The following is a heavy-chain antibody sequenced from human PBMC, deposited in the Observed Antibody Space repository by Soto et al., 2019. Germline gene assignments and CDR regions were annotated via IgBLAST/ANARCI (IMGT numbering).Heavy chain of an antibody. CDR1: GYTFTSYA. CDR2: INAGNGNT. J-gene: IGHJ4*02. D-gene: IGHD6-13*01. CDR3: AWDDTAGLFDY. V-gene: IGHV1-3*01. Sequence: VASVKVSCKASGYTFTSYAMHWVRQAPGQRLEWMGWINAGNGNTKYSQKFQGRVTITRDTSASTAYMELSSLRSEDTAVYYCAWDDTAGLFDYWGQGTLVTVSS.